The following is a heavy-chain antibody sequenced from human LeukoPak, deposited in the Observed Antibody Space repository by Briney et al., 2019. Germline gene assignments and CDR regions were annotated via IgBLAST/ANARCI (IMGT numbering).Heavy chain of an antibody. J-gene: IGHJ4*02. Sequence: SETLSLTCTVSGYSISSGYYWGWIRQPPGKGLEWIGSIYHSGSTYYNPSLKSRLTISVDTSKNQFSLKLSSVTAADTAVYYCARGSGFLEWSNHYYFDYWGQGTLVTVSS. CDR1: GYSISSGYY. D-gene: IGHD3-3*01. CDR2: IYHSGST. CDR3: ARGSGFLEWSNHYYFDY. V-gene: IGHV4-38-2*02.